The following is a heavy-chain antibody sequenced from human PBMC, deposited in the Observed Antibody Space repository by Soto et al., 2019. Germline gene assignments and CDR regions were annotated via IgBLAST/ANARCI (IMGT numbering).Heavy chain of an antibody. CDR1: GFTFSNAW. CDR2: IKSKTDDETT. V-gene: IGHV3-15*01. CDR3: TTDKMITFGRVIVPNWFDP. D-gene: IGHD3-16*02. Sequence: WGKLRLSXAASGFTFSNAWIRWVLQAPGKWLEWGVRIKSKTDDETTDYAAPVKGRFTISRDDSKNTLYLQMNSLKTEDTALYYCTTDKMITFGRVIVPNWFDPWGQGTLVTVSS. J-gene: IGHJ5*02.